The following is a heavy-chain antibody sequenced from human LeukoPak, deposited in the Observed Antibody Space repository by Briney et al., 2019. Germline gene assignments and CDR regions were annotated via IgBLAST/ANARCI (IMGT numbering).Heavy chain of an antibody. Sequence: SQPLSLTCAISGDSVSSNSAAWNWFRQSPSRGLEWLGRTYYRSKWYSDYAVSVRSRITINPDTSKNQFSLQLDSVTPEDTAVYYCARYSSTWYIDYWGQGTLVTVSS. D-gene: IGHD6-13*01. J-gene: IGHJ4*02. CDR1: GDSVSSNSAA. CDR3: ARYSSTWYIDY. V-gene: IGHV6-1*01. CDR2: TYYRSKWYS.